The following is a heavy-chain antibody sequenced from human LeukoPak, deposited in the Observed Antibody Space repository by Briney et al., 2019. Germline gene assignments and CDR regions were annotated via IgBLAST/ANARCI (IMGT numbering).Heavy chain of an antibody. J-gene: IGHJ4*02. D-gene: IGHD1-14*01. CDR1: GDSVSSNSAA. Sequence: SSQTLSLTCAISGDSVSSNSAAWNWISPSPWRGLEWLGRTYYRSQWTSDYAVSVKSRMTINADTSTNQCFLQVNSVAPEDEAVEYCSRKGPVTTPFDYWGQGILVTVSS. V-gene: IGHV6-1*01. CDR3: SRKGPVTTPFDY. CDR2: TYYRSQWTS.